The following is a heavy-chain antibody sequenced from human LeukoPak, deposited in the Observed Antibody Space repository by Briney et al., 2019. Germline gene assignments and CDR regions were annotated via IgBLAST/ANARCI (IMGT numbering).Heavy chain of an antibody. CDR1: GFTFNKNA. CDR3: AKDRSSWPHDAFDV. Sequence: PGGSLRLSCGASGFTFNKNAMSWVRQAPGKGLEWASCISSGGGTTSYAQSVKGRFTISRDNSKNTVYLQMNGLRAEDTAVYYCAKDRSSWPHDAFDVWGQGTMVTVSA. V-gene: IGHV3-23*01. J-gene: IGHJ3*01. CDR2: ISSGGGTT. D-gene: IGHD2-2*01.